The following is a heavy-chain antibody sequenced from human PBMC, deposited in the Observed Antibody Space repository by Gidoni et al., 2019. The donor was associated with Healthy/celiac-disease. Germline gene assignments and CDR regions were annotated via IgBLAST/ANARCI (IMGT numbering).Heavy chain of an antibody. CDR2: ISYDGSNK. Sequence: QVQLVEAGGCVVQPGRALRLACAAAGFTFSSYAMHWVRQAPGKGLEWGAVISYDGSNKYYADSVKGRFTISRDNSKNTLYLQMNSLRAEDTAVYYCASEWLGDAFDIWGQGTMVTVSS. J-gene: IGHJ3*02. CDR3: ASEWLGDAFDI. CDR1: GFTFSSYA. V-gene: IGHV3-30-3*01. D-gene: IGHD6-19*01.